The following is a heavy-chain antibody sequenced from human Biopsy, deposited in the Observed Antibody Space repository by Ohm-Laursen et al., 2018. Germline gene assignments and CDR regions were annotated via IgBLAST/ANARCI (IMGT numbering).Heavy chain of an antibody. CDR1: GYTLTALS. CDR3: ATKLTGYFHH. D-gene: IGHD3-9*01. CDR2: FAPENGKT. J-gene: IGHJ1*01. V-gene: IGHV1-24*01. Sequence: ASVKVSCKVSGYTLTALSMHWVWQAPGRGLEWMGGFAPENGKTVYAQNFQARVSLTEDTSTDTAYMELRSLRSDDTAVYYCATKLTGYFHHWGQGTLVIVSS.